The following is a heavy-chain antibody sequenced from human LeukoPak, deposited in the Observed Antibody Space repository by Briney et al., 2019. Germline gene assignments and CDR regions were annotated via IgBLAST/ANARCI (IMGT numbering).Heavy chain of an antibody. D-gene: IGHD3-22*01. CDR1: GFTFSSYA. CDR3: ARDSGYVDY. CDR2: ISGSGGST. V-gene: IGHV3-23*01. J-gene: IGHJ4*02. Sequence: PGGSLRLSCAASGFTFSSYAMSWVRQAPGKGLEWVSAISGSGGSTYYADSVKGRFTISSDNAKTSLYLQMNSLRAEDTAVYYCARDSGYVDYWGQGTLVTVSS.